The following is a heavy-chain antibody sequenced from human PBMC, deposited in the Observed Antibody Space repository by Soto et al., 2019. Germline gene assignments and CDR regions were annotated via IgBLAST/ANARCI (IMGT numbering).Heavy chain of an antibody. D-gene: IGHD6-13*01. J-gene: IGHJ4*02. CDR1: GGSISSYF. CDR2: VYYTGTT. V-gene: IGHV4-59*01. CDR3: ARDLAAVPRAFDY. Sequence: PETLSLTCTVSGGSISSYFYIWVRQPPGKGLEWIGSVYYTGTTDYNPSLKSRVTISVDTSKTQFSLNLRSVTAADTAVYYCARDLAAVPRAFDYWGRGTLVTVSS.